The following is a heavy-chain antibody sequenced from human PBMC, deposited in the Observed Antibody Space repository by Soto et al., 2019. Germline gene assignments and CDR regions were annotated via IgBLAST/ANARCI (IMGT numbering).Heavy chain of an antibody. CDR2: IYYSGST. CDR3: SGHERQWLVYFDY. Sequence: PSETLSLTCTVSGGSISSYSWSWIRQPPGKGLEWIGYIYYSGSTNYNPSLNSRVTISVDTSKNQFSLKLSSVTAADTAVYYCSGHERQWLVYFDYWGQGTLVTVSS. J-gene: IGHJ4*02. D-gene: IGHD6-19*01. V-gene: IGHV4-59*08. CDR1: GGSISSYS.